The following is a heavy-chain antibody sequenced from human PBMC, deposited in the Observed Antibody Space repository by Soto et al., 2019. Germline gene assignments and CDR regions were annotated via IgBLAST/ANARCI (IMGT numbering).Heavy chain of an antibody. CDR2: ISSNGGST. CDR3: ARGGPRGYYFDY. Sequence: GGSLRLSCAASGFTFSSYAMHWVRQAPGKGLEYVSAISSNGGSTYYANSVKGRFTISRDNSKNTLYLQMGSLRAEDMAVYYCARGGPRGYYFDYWGQGTLVTVSS. J-gene: IGHJ4*02. D-gene: IGHD3-16*01. V-gene: IGHV3-64*01. CDR1: GFTFSSYA.